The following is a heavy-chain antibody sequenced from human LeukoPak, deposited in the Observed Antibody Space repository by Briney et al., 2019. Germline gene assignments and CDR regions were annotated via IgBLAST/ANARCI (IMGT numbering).Heavy chain of an antibody. CDR2: ISWNSGSI. CDR1: GFTFDDYA. V-gene: IGHV3-9*01. J-gene: IGHJ6*02. D-gene: IGHD6-13*01. CDR3: AKEVFSSSWYAPYYYYYGMDV. Sequence: GRSLRLSCAASGFTFDDYAMHWVRQAPGKGLEWVSGISWNSGSIGYADSVKGRFTISRDNAKNSLYLQMNSLRAEDTALYYCAKEVFSSSWYAPYYYYYGMDVWGQGTTVTVSS.